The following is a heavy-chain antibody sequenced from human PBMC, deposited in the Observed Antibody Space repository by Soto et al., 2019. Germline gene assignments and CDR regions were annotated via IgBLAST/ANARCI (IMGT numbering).Heavy chain of an antibody. V-gene: IGHV4-34*01. Sequence: SETLSLTCAVYGGSFSGYYWSWIRQPPGKGLEWIGEINHSGSTNYNPSLKSRVTISVDTSKNQFSLKLSSVTAADTAVYYCATLPPRIVVMTTEIPSWGQGTLVTVPS. CDR3: ATLPPRIVVMTTEIPS. D-gene: IGHD2-21*02. J-gene: IGHJ5*02. CDR1: GGSFSGYY. CDR2: INHSGST.